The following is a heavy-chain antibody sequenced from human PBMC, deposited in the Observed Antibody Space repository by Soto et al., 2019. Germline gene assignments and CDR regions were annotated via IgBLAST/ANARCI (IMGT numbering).Heavy chain of an antibody. CDR1: GFSLSTSGVG. D-gene: IGHD5-12*01. V-gene: IGHV2-5*01. CDR3: GNDTSGRRWLPHV. J-gene: IGHJ6*02. Sequence: QITLKESGPTLVKPTQTLTLTCSFSGFSLSTSGVGVGWIRQPPGKAPEWLGIIYWNDDKRYSPSLKTRVTTTEDTCRTQVDLIMTSVEADDTATYYCGNDTSGRRWLPHVWGQGTTVTVSS. CDR2: IYWNDDK.